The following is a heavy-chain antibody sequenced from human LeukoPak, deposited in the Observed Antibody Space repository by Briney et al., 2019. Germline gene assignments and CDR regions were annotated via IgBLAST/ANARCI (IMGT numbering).Heavy chain of an antibody. J-gene: IGHJ4*02. CDR3: ARAHDSSGYSFDY. D-gene: IGHD3-22*01. CDR1: GGSFSDFY. V-gene: IGHV4-31*11. CDR2: IYYSGST. Sequence: PSETLSLTCAVYGGSFSDFYWSWIRQHPGKGLEWIGYIYYSGSTYYNPSLKSRVTISVDTSKNQFSLKLSSVTAADTAVYYCARAHDSSGYSFDYWGQGTLVTVSS.